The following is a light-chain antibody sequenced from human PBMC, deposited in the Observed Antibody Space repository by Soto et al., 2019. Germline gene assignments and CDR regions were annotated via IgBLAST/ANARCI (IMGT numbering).Light chain of an antibody. CDR1: QRIRND. Sequence: AIQMTQSPSSLSAAVGDRVTITCRASQRIRNDLGWYQQKPGKAPKLLIYAASSLQSGVPSRFSGSGSGTDFTLTISSLQPEDFATYYCLQDYNYPYTFGQGTKLEIK. V-gene: IGKV1-6*01. CDR3: LQDYNYPYT. J-gene: IGKJ2*01. CDR2: AAS.